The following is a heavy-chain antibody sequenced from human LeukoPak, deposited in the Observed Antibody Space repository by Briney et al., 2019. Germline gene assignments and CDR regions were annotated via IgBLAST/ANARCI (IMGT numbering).Heavy chain of an antibody. D-gene: IGHD3-9*01. J-gene: IGHJ4*02. Sequence: SETLSLTCIVSGGSISSSSYYWGWIRQPPGKGLEWIGSIYYSGSTNYNPSLKSRVTISVDTSKNQFSLKLSSVTAADTAVYYCAEGTGYFDPFDYWGQGTLVTVSS. V-gene: IGHV4-39*07. CDR2: IYYSGST. CDR3: AEGTGYFDPFDY. CDR1: GGSISSSSYY.